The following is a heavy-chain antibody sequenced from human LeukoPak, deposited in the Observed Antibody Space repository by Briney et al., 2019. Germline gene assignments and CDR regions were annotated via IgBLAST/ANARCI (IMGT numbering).Heavy chain of an antibody. CDR3: ARYGSYYPYYFDY. CDR2: IYSGGST. D-gene: IGHD1-26*01. J-gene: IGHJ4*02. Sequence: TGGSLRLSCAASGFTVSSNYVSWVRQAPGKGLEWVSVIYSGGSTYYADSVKGRFTISRDNSKNTLYLQMNSLRAADTAVYYCARYGSYYPYYFDYWGQGTLVTVSS. V-gene: IGHV3-53*05. CDR1: GFTVSSNY.